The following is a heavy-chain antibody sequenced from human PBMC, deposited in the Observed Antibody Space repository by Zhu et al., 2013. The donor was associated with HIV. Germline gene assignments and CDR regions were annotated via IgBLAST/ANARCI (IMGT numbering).Heavy chain of an antibody. CDR1: GGTFSSYA. CDR2: IIPIFGTA. Sequence: QVQLVQSGAEVKKPGSSVKVSCKASGGTFSSYAISWVRQAPGQGLEWMGGIIPIFGTANYAQKFQGRVTITADESTSTAYMELSSLRSEDTAVYYCARGGVVTAILGQGWFDPVGPGNPGHRLL. CDR3: ARGGVVTAILGQGWFDP. D-gene: IGHD2-21*02. J-gene: IGHJ5*02. V-gene: IGHV1-69*01.